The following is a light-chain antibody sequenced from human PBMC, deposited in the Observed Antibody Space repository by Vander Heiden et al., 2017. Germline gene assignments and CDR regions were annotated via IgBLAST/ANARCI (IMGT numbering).Light chain of an antibody. J-gene: IGKJ1*01. V-gene: IGKV3-11*01. CDR3: QHRSGWLPGT. CDR1: QSVSSY. CDR2: EAS. Sequence: EIVLTQSPATLSLFPGEGATLSCRASQSVSSYLAWYQHKPGQAPRLLIYEASNRATGIPGRFSGTGSGTDFTLTISSLEPEDSAVYYCQHRSGWLPGTFGPGTKVEIK.